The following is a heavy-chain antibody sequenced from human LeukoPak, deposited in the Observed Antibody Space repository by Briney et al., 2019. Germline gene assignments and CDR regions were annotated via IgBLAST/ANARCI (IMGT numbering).Heavy chain of an antibody. CDR3: ASSGWTIGGFDY. V-gene: IGHV3-30*14. CDR1: GFTFSSYA. J-gene: IGHJ4*02. D-gene: IGHD6-19*01. Sequence: GGSLRLSCAASGFTFSSYAMHWVRQAPGKGLEWVAVISYDGSNKYYADSVKGRFTISRDNSKNTLYLQMNSLRAEDTAVYYCASSGWTIGGFDYWGQGTLVTVSS. CDR2: ISYDGSNK.